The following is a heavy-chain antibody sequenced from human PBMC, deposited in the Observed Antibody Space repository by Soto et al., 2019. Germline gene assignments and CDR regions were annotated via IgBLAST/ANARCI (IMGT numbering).Heavy chain of an antibody. D-gene: IGHD3-3*01. CDR2: ISGSGGRT. CDR3: AKDGTYYDFWTPYGMDV. J-gene: IGHJ6*02. Sequence: PGGSLRLSCAASGFTFSSYAMSWVRQAPGKGLEWVSVISGSGGRTYYADSVKGRFTISRDNSKNTLYLQMNSLRAEDTAVYYCAKDGTYYDFWTPYGMDVWGQGTTVTVSS. CDR1: GFTFSSYA. V-gene: IGHV3-23*01.